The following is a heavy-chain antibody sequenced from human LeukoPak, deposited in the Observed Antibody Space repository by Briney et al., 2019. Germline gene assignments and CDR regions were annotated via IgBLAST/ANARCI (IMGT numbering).Heavy chain of an antibody. Sequence: SQTLSLTCDISGDTVSSNSAAWNWIRQSPSRGLEWLGRTYYRSKWYYDYAVSVKSRITISPDTSKNQFSLQLNSVTTDDTAVYYCARGFALDFWGQGTMVTVSS. J-gene: IGHJ3*01. CDR1: GDTVSSNSAA. CDR2: TYYRSKWYY. V-gene: IGHV6-1*01. CDR3: ARGFALDF.